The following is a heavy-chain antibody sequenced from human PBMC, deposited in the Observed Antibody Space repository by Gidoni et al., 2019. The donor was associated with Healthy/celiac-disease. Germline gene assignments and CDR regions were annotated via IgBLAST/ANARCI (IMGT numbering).Heavy chain of an antibody. Sequence: QVQLVESGGGVVQHGRYLRLSCAAYGLTFSSYGMHWVRQAPGKGLEWVAVIWYDGSNKYDADSVKGRFTISRDNSKNTLYLQMNSLRAEDTAVYYCARAPPSYSSFPFDYWGQGTLVTVSS. D-gene: IGHD6-6*01. CDR3: ARAPPSYSSFPFDY. CDR1: GLTFSSYG. J-gene: IGHJ4*02. CDR2: IWYDGSNK. V-gene: IGHV3-33*01.